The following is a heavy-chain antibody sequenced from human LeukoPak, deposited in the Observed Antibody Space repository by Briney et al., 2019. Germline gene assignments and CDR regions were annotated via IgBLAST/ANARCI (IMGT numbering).Heavy chain of an antibody. Sequence: ASVKVSCKAPGYTFTGYYMHWVRQAPGQGLEWMGWINPNSGGTNYAQKFQGRVTMTRDTSISTAYMELSRLRSDDTAVYYCARDYSSPGAVFDYWGQGTLVTVSS. D-gene: IGHD6-13*01. CDR3: ARDYSSPGAVFDY. J-gene: IGHJ4*02. V-gene: IGHV1-2*02. CDR2: INPNSGGT. CDR1: GYTFTGYY.